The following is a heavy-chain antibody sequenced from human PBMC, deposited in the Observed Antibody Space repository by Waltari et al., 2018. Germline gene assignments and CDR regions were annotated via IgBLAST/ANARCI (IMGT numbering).Heavy chain of an antibody. D-gene: IGHD1-26*01. V-gene: IGHV3-30-3*01. Sequence: QVQLVESGGGVVQPGRSLRLSCAASGFTFSSYAMHWVRQAPGKGLEWVAVISYDGSNKYYADSVKGRFTISRDNSKNTLYLQMNSLRAEDTAVYYCARALSGSYVDAFDIWGQGTMVTVSS. CDR3: ARALSGSYVDAFDI. CDR1: GFTFSSYA. CDR2: ISYDGSNK. J-gene: IGHJ3*02.